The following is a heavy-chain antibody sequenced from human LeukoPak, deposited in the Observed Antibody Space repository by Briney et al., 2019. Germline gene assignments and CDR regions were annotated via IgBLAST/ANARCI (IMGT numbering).Heavy chain of an antibody. D-gene: IGHD1-26*01. CDR2: IYYSGST. V-gene: IGHV4-59*08. CDR3: ARHTYSGSYYAWFDP. CDR1: GGSISIYY. Sequence: ASDTLSLTCTVSGGSISIYYWSWIRQPPGKGLEWIGYIYYSGSTNYNPSLKSRVTISVDTSKNQFSLKLSSVTAADTAVYYCARHTYSGSYYAWFDPWGQGTLVTVSS. J-gene: IGHJ5*02.